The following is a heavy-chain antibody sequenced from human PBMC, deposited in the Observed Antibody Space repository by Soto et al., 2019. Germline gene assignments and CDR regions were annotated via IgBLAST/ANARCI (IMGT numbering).Heavy chain of an antibody. J-gene: IGHJ5*02. CDR1: GGSITSHY. CDR3: AREDYTTSSGFDP. V-gene: IGHV4-59*11. Sequence: SETLSLTCSVSGGSITSHYWTWIRQPPGKGLEWIGSIFYSGSTNYNPSLQSRVTMSIDRSTNQFSLRLNFLTAADTAVYYCAREDYTTSSGFDPWGQGTLVTVSS. D-gene: IGHD6-6*01. CDR2: IFYSGST.